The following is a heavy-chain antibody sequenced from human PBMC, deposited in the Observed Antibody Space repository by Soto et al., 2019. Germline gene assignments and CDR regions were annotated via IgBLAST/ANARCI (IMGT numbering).Heavy chain of an antibody. CDR2: IWYDGSNK. V-gene: IGHV3-33*01. J-gene: IGHJ4*02. Sequence: QVQLVESGGGVVQPGRSLRLSCAASGFTFSSYGMHWVRQAPGKGLEWVAVIWYDGSNKYYADSVKGRFTISRDNSKNTLYLQMNSLRAEDTAVYYCARDWNGSGGSALFDYWGQGTLVTVSS. CDR1: GFTFSSYG. CDR3: ARDWNGSGGSALFDY. D-gene: IGHD3-10*01.